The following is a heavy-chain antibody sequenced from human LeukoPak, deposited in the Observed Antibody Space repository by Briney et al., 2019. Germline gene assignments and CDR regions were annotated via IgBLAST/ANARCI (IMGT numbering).Heavy chain of an antibody. J-gene: IGHJ4*02. CDR3: AKAVGIVGATYYFDY. CDR2: ISYDGSNK. Sequence: GGSLRLSCAASGFTFSIYGMHWVRQAPGKGLEWVAVISYDGSNKYYADSVKGRFTISRDNSKNTLYLQMNSLRAEDTAVYYCAKAVGIVGATYYFDYWGQGTLVTVSS. V-gene: IGHV3-30*18. D-gene: IGHD1-26*01. CDR1: GFTFSIYG.